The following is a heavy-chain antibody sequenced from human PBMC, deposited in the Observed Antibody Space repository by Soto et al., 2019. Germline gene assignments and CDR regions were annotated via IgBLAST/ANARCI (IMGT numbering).Heavy chain of an antibody. D-gene: IGHD2-15*01. CDR2: ISSSGAYT. J-gene: IGHJ6*03. CDR3: AKDPRYCSGGNCYSGYYYYIYV. Sequence: GGSLRLSCAASGFTFSNYDMSWVRRPPGKGLEWVSVISSSGAYTYYADSVKGRFTISRDNSKNTLYLQMDSLRAEDTAVYFCAKDPRYCSGGNCYSGYYYYIYVWGKGTTVTVSS. CDR1: GFTFSNYD. V-gene: IGHV3-23*01.